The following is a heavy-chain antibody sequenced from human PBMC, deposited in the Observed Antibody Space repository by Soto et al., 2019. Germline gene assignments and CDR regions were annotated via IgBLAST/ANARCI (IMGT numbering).Heavy chain of an antibody. CDR1: GFTFSSYA. J-gene: IGHJ4*02. Sequence: GGSLRLSCAASGFTFSSYAMHWVRQAPGKGLEWVAVISYDGSNKYYADSVKGRFTISRDNSKNTLYLQMNSLRAEDTAVYYCARSSGYYTVDYWGQGTLVTVSS. CDR3: ARSSGYYTVDY. CDR2: ISYDGSNK. V-gene: IGHV3-30-3*01. D-gene: IGHD3-3*01.